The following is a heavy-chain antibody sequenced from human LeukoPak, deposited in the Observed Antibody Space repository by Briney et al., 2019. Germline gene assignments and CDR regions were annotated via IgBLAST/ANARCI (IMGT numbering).Heavy chain of an antibody. CDR3: ARQYGDSWYYYYYMDV. D-gene: IGHD4-17*01. Sequence: RTSATLSLTCTVSGGSISSSSYYWGWIRQPPGKGLEWIGSIYYSGSTYYNPSLKSRVTISVDTSKNQFSLKLSSVTAADTAVYYCARQYGDSWYYYYYMDVWGKGTTVTVSS. CDR1: GGSISSSSYY. CDR2: IYYSGST. J-gene: IGHJ6*03. V-gene: IGHV4-39*01.